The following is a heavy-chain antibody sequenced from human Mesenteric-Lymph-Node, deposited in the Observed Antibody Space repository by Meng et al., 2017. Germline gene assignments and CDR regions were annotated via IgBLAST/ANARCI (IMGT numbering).Heavy chain of an antibody. D-gene: IGHD3-3*01. CDR3: ARVPVGYYDFWSGYLPMDV. V-gene: IGHV5-51*01. CDR1: GYSFTSYW. Sequence: KVSWKGSGYSFTSYWIGWGRQMPGKGLEGRGIIYPGDSDTRYSPSFQGQVTISADKSISTAYLQWSSLKASDTAMYYCARVPVGYYDFWSGYLPMDVWGQGTTVTVSS. J-gene: IGHJ6*02. CDR2: IYPGDSDT.